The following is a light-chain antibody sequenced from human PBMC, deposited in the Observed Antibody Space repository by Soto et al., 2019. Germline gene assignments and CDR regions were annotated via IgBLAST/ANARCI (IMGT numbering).Light chain of an antibody. V-gene: IGLV2-11*01. Sequence: QSALPQPRSVSGSHGQSGTISCTGTSSDVGAYNYVSWYQHHPGKAPKVMIYDVSERPSGVPDRFSGSKSDNKASLTISGLQAEDEADYYCCSYAGSYSWVFGGGTQLTVL. J-gene: IGLJ3*02. CDR3: CSYAGSYSWV. CDR2: DVS. CDR1: SSDVGAYNY.